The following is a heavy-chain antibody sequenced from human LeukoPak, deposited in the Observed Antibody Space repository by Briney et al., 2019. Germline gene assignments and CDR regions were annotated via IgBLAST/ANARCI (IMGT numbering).Heavy chain of an antibody. CDR2: ITSNGGST. V-gene: IGHV3-64*01. J-gene: IGHJ3*02. Sequence: PGGSLRLSCAASGFTFSSYGMHWVRQAPGQGLELVSVITSNGGSTYYANSVKGRFTISRDNSKNTLYLQMGSLSAEDSAVYYCAGMEVVTAIRAFDIWGQGTKVTVSS. D-gene: IGHD2-21*02. CDR3: AGMEVVTAIRAFDI. CDR1: GFTFSSYG.